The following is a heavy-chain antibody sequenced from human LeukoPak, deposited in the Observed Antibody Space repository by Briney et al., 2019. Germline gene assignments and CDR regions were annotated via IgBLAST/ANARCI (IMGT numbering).Heavy chain of an antibody. CDR2: ISGSGGST. CDR3: ARVTMVRGVRNMDV. Sequence: PGGSLRLSCAASGFTFSSYSMNWVRQAPGKGLEWVSGISGSGGSTVYADSAKGRFTISRDNSKNSLYLQMNSLRGEDTALYYCARVTMVRGVRNMDVWGKGTTVTVSS. J-gene: IGHJ6*03. CDR1: GFTFSSYS. V-gene: IGHV3-23*01. D-gene: IGHD3-10*01.